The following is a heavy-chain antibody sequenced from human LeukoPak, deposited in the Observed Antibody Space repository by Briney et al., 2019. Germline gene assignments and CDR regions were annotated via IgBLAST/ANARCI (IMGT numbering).Heavy chain of an antibody. D-gene: IGHD3-10*01. CDR3: ARVVRPVRGVIRTNWFDP. J-gene: IGHJ5*02. CDR2: IYGGGST. Sequence: GGSLRLSCVASGFTVSSNYMTWVRQAPGKGLEWVSVIYGGGSTFYADSVNGRFTISRDSSQNTLLLQMNSLRAEDTAVYYCARVVRPVRGVIRTNWFDPWGQGTLVTVSS. V-gene: IGHV3-66*01. CDR1: GFTVSSNY.